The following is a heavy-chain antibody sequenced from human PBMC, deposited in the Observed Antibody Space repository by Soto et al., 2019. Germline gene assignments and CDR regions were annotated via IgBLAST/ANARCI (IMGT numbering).Heavy chain of an antibody. CDR3: ARNKRYSSSWYWFWLDP. CDR2: IIPIFGTA. CDR1: GGTFSSYA. Sequence: SVKVSCKASGGTFSSYAISWVRQAPGQGLEWMGGIIPIFGTANYAQKFQGRVTITADESTSTAYMELSSLRSEDTAVYYCARNKRYSSSWYWFWLDPWVQRTLVTVSS. J-gene: IGHJ5*02. D-gene: IGHD6-13*01. V-gene: IGHV1-69*13.